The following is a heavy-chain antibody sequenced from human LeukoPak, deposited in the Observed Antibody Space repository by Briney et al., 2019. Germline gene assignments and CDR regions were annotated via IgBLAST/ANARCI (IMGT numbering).Heavy chain of an antibody. V-gene: IGHV4-39*07. J-gene: IGHJ6*03. CDR2: INHSGTT. CDR3: ARVRLPPYYYYFYYMDV. Sequence: SETLSLTCTVSGGSISSNSFYWGWIRQPPGKGLEWIGEINHSGTTDYNPSLQSRVTISLDTSKNQFSLKVTSVTAADTAVYYCARVRLPPYYYYFYYMDVWGTGTTVTVSS. CDR1: GGSISSNSFY. D-gene: IGHD5-18*01.